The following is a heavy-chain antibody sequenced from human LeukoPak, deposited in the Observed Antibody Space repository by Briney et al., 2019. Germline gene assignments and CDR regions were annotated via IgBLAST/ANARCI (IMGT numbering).Heavy chain of an antibody. CDR1: GYTFTGYY. CDR3: ARDIAVASGYYFDY. CDR2: INPNSGGT. Sequence: ASVKVSCKASGYTFTGYYMHWVRQAPGQGLEWMGWINPNSGGTNYAQKFQGRVTMTRDTSISTAYMELSRLRSDDTAVYYCARDIAVASGYYFDYWGQGTLVTVSS. V-gene: IGHV1-2*02. D-gene: IGHD6-19*01. J-gene: IGHJ4*02.